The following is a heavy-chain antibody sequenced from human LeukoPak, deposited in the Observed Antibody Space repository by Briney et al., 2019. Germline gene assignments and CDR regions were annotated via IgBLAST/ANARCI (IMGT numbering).Heavy chain of an antibody. CDR1: GGSFSGYY. J-gene: IGHJ4*02. CDR2: INHSGNT. CDR3: AREAGYNYGQYYFDC. Sequence: PSETLSLTCVVYGGSFSGYYWTWIRQSPGKGLEWIGEINHSGNTNYNPSLKSRVTISVDTSKNQFSLKLSSVTAADTAVYYCAREAGYNYGQYYFDCWGQGTLVTVSS. V-gene: IGHV4-34*01. D-gene: IGHD5-18*01.